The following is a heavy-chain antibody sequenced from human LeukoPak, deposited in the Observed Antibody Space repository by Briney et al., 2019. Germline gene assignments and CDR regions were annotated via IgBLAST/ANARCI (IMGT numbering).Heavy chain of an antibody. CDR2: IYYSGST. CDR3: ARVAVAGTFDP. D-gene: IGHD6-19*01. Sequence: SETLSLTCTVSGGSISSYYWSWIRQPPGKGLEWIGYIYYSGSTNYNPSLKSRVTISVDTSKNQFSLKLSSVTAADAAVYYCARVAVAGTFDPWGQGTLVTVSS. CDR1: GGSISSYY. J-gene: IGHJ5*02. V-gene: IGHV4-59*01.